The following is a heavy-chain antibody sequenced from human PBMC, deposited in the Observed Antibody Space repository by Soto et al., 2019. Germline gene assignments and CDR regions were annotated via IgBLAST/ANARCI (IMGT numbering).Heavy chain of an antibody. V-gene: IGHV1-18*01. D-gene: IGHD3-16*01. CDR3: ARDRDLGPQAVYYYYGMDV. CDR2: ISAYNGNT. Sequence: GASVKVSCKASGYTFTSYGISWVRQAPGQGLEWMGWISAYNGNTNYAQKLQGRVTMTTDASTSTAYMELSSLRSEDTAVYYCARDRDLGPQAVYYYYGMDVWGQGTTVTVSS. J-gene: IGHJ6*02. CDR1: GYTFTSYG.